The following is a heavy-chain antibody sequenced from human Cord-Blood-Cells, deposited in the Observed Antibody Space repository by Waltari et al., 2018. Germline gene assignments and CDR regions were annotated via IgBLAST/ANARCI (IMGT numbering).Heavy chain of an antibody. D-gene: IGHD6-13*01. CDR3: ARAPVRIAAADDGFDY. CDR2: INHSGST. V-gene: IGHV4-34*01. CDR1: GGSFSGYY. J-gene: IGHJ4*02. Sequence: QVQLQQWGAGLLKPSETLSLTCAVYGGSFSGYYWSWIRPPPGKGLEWIGEINHSGSTNYNPSLESRVTISVDTSKNQFSLKLSSVTAADTAVYYCARAPVRIAAADDGFDYWGQGTLVTVSS.